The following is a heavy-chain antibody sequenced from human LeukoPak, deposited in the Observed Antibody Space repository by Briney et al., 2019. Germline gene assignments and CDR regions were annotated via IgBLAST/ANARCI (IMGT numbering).Heavy chain of an antibody. CDR2: IYYSGST. D-gene: IGHD3-22*01. CDR1: GGSISSYY. CDR3: ARVGCDSSGYRYYFDY. J-gene: IGHJ4*02. Sequence: SETLSLTCTVSGGSISSYYWSWIRQPPGKGLEWIGYIYYSGSTNYNPSLKSRVTISVDTSKNQFSLKLSSVTAADTAVYYCARVGCDSSGYRYYFDYWGQGTLVTVSS. V-gene: IGHV4-59*01.